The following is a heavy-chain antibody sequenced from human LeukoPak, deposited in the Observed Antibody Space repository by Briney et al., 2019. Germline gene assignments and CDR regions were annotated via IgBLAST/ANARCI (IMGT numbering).Heavy chain of an antibody. V-gene: IGHV1-2*02. Sequence: ASVKVSCKASGYTFTGYYMHWVRQAPGQGLEWMGWINPNSGGSNYAQKFQGRVTMTRDTSISTAYVELSRLRSDDTAVYYCARATVTTQYYYYYYYMDVWGKGTTVTVSS. CDR2: INPNSGGS. D-gene: IGHD4-17*01. CDR1: GYTFTGYY. CDR3: ARATVTTQYYYYYYYMDV. J-gene: IGHJ6*03.